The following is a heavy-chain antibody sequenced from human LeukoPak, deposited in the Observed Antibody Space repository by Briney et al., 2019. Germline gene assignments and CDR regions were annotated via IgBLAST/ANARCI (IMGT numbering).Heavy chain of an antibody. CDR2: IIPIFGTA. CDR3: ARPNTPARYWGDSSGYYSR. CDR1: GGTFTSYA. J-gene: IGHJ4*02. Sequence: ASVKVSCKASGGTFTSYAISWVRQAPGQGLEWMGGIIPIFGTANYAQKFQGRVTITADESKSTAYMELSRLRSEDTAVYYCARPNTPARYWGDSSGYYSRWGQGTLVTVSS. D-gene: IGHD3-22*01. V-gene: IGHV1-69*13.